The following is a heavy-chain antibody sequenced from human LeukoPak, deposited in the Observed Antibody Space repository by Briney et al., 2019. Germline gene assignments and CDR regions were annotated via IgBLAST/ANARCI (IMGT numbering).Heavy chain of an antibody. J-gene: IGHJ6*03. CDR2: INPNSGDT. CDR3: ARGGLRVMVYRLYYMDV. Sequence: AAVKVSCKASGYSFTGYYMHWVRQAPGQGLEWMVWINPNSGDTKYAQKSQGRVTMTRHTPISTAYMELTRLRSDDTAVYYCARGGLRVMVYRLYYMDVWGKGTTVTVSS. CDR1: GYSFTGYY. D-gene: IGHD2-8*01. V-gene: IGHV1-2*02.